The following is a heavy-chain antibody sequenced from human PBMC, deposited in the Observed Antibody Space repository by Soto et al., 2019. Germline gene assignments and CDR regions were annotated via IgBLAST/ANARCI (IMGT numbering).Heavy chain of an antibody. CDR3: ARVLRKAIAPEYSGSYNGVADY. D-gene: IGHD1-26*01. CDR2: INAGNGNT. CDR1: GYTFTRYA. Sequence: QVQLVPSGAEVKKPGASVKGSCKASGYTFTRYAMHWVRQPPGQRLEWMGWINAGNGNTNYSQKSQGSVIITSDTTASTAYMELSSLRSEDTAVYYCARVLRKAIAPEYSGSYNGVADYCVQGTLVTV. J-gene: IGHJ4*02. V-gene: IGHV1-3*01.